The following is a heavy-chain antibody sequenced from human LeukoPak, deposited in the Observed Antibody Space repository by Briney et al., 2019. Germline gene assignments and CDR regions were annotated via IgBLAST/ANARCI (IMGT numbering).Heavy chain of an antibody. CDR3: ARGGLSTVYWNFDL. D-gene: IGHD4-17*01. Sequence: SETLSLTCAVSGYSISSGYWWGWIRQPPGKGLEWIGSIYHSGSTYYHPSLKSRVTMSVDTSRNQFSLKLNSVTAADTAVYYCARGGLSTVYWNFDLWGRGTLVTVSS. V-gene: IGHV4-38-2*01. CDR1: GYSISSGYW. CDR2: IYHSGST. J-gene: IGHJ2*01.